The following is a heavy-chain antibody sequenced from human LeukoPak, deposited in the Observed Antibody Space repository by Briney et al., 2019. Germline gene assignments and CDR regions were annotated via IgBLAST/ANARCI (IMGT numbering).Heavy chain of an antibody. D-gene: IGHD3-22*01. CDR3: AGLVGRYSSGLYYYYFDY. J-gene: IGHJ4*02. V-gene: IGHV4-39*01. Sequence: SETLSLTCTVSGGSISSSSYYWGWIRQSPGKGLEWIGSIYYTGTIYYNPSLKSRLTISVDTSKNQFSLKLSSVTAADTAVYYCAGLVGRYSSGLYYYYFDYWGQGTLVTVSS. CDR2: IYYTGTI. CDR1: GGSISSSSYY.